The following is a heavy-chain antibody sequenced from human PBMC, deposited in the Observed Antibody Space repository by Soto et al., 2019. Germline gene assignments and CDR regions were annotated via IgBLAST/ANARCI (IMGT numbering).Heavy chain of an antibody. Sequence: ASVKVSCKASGYTFTGYYMHWVRQAPGQGLEWMGWINPNSGGTNYAQKFQGWVTMTRDTSISTAYMELSRLRSDDTAVYYCARALGYCTNGVCPRGGLYYMDVWGKGTTVTVSS. J-gene: IGHJ6*03. D-gene: IGHD2-8*01. CDR2: INPNSGGT. CDR1: GYTFTGYY. V-gene: IGHV1-2*04. CDR3: ARALGYCTNGVCPRGGLYYMDV.